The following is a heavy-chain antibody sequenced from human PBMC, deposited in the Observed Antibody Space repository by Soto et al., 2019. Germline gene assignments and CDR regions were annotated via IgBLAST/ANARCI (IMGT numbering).Heavy chain of an antibody. D-gene: IGHD3-16*01. CDR3: VKDRWVDY. CDR2: ISSNGGPT. Sequence: PGGSLRLSCATSGFTFSSYAMHWVRQAPGKGLEYVSSISSNGGPTYYADSVKGRFTISRDNSKGTLYLQMSSLRTEDTAVYYCVKDRWVDYWGQGTLVTV. J-gene: IGHJ4*02. CDR1: GFTFSSYA. V-gene: IGHV3-64D*06.